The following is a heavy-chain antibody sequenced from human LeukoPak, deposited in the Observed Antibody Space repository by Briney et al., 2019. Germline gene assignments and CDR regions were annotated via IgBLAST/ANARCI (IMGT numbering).Heavy chain of an antibody. D-gene: IGHD5-12*01. V-gene: IGHV4-39*01. CDR3: ARRRIVATIDY. CDR1: GGSISSSNYY. J-gene: IGHJ4*02. CDR2: IYYSGST. Sequence: PSETLSLTCTVSGGSISSSNYYWGWIRQPPGKGLEWTGSIYYSGSTYYNPSLKSRVTISVDTSKNQFSLKLSSVTAADTAVYYCARRRIVATIDYWGQGTLVTVSS.